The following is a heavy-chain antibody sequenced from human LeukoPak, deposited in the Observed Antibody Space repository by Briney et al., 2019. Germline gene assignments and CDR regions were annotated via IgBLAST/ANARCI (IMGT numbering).Heavy chain of an antibody. Sequence: SETLSLTCTVSGGSISSGGYYWSWIRQHPGKGLEWIGYIYYSGSTYYNPSLKSRVTISVDTSKNQFSLKLSSVTAADTAVYYCANGGLTDVVSIAVAGRKYYYYGMDVWGQGTTVTVSS. CDR3: ANGGLTDVVSIAVAGRKYYYYGMDV. V-gene: IGHV4-31*03. CDR2: IYYSGST. D-gene: IGHD6-19*01. CDR1: GGSISSGGYY. J-gene: IGHJ6*02.